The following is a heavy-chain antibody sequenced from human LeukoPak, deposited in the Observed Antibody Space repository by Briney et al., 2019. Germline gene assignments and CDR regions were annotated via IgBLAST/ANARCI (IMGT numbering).Heavy chain of an antibody. CDR2: LVYDARS. CDR3: ARDLSAAFDF. V-gene: IGHV3-33*01. CDR1: GFPFSSYG. J-gene: IGHJ4*02. Sequence: GTSLRLSCAASGFPFSSYGMHWVGQAPGKGLEWVARLVYDARSDYANSVKGRFSISRDDSKNTLFLDMSNLRVEDTALYYCARDLSAAFDFWGQGVLVTVSS. D-gene: IGHD6-25*01.